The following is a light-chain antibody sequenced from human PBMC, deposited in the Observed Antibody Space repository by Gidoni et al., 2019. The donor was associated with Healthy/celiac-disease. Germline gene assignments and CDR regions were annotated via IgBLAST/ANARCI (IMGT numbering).Light chain of an antibody. CDR2: DAS. CDR1: QSISSW. J-gene: IGKJ1*01. CDR3: QKYNSYGT. Sequence: DIQMTQSPSTLSASVGDRVTITCRASQSISSWLAWYQQKPGKAPKLLIYDASSLESGVPSSFSGSGSGTEFTLTISSLQPDDFATYYSQKYNSYGTFGQGTKVEIK. V-gene: IGKV1-5*01.